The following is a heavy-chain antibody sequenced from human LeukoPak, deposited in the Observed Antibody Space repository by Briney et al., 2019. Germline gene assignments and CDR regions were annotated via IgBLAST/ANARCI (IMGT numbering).Heavy chain of an antibody. D-gene: IGHD3-22*01. CDR1: GFTFSSYE. CDR3: ARGPYYDSSGLLDY. Sequence: PGGSLRLSCAASGFTFSSYEMNWVRQAPGKGLEWVSYISSSGSTIYYADSVKGRFTISRGNAKNSLYLQMNSLRAEDTAVYYCARGPYYDSSGLLDYWGQGTLVTVSS. CDR2: ISSSGSTI. V-gene: IGHV3-48*03. J-gene: IGHJ4*02.